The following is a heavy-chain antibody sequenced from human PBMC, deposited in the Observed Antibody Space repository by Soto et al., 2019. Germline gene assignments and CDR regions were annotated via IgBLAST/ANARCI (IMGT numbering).Heavy chain of an antibody. D-gene: IGHD2-15*01. V-gene: IGHV3-33*01. J-gene: IGHJ4*01. Sequence: QVQLVESGGGVVQPGRSLRLSCAASGFTFSSYGMHWVRQAPGKGLEWVAVIWYDGSNKYYADSVKGRFTISRDNSKNTLYLQMNSLRAEDTAVYYCARDNCSGGSCYSDFDYWGHGTLVTVSS. CDR1: GFTFSSYG. CDR2: IWYDGSNK. CDR3: ARDNCSGGSCYSDFDY.